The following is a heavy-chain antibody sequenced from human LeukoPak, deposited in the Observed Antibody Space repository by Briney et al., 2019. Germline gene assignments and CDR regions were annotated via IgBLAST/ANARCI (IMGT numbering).Heavy chain of an antibody. J-gene: IGHJ6*03. CDR3: ARGPAVPGAPPYYYYYYYMGV. Sequence: ASVKVSCKASGYTFSSYYMHWVRQAPGQGLEWMGIINPSIGRTRYAQKFQGRVSMTRDMSTSTVYMELSSLRSEDTAVYYCARGPAVPGAPPYYYYYYYMGVWGRGTTVTVSS. CDR2: INPSIGRT. D-gene: IGHD2-2*01. V-gene: IGHV1-46*01. CDR1: GYTFSSYY.